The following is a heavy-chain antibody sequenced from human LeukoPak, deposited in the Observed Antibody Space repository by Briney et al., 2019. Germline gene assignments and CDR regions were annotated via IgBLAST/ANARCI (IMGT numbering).Heavy chain of an antibody. D-gene: IGHD6-6*01. CDR3: ARDSEDVEYSSSSGTFDY. J-gene: IGHJ4*02. V-gene: IGHV1-69*13. CDR1: GGTFSSYA. Sequence: SVKVSCKASGGTFSSYAISWVRQAPGQGLEWMGGIIPIFGTANYAQKFQGRVTITADESTGTAYMELSSLRSEDTAVYYCARDSEDVEYSSSSGTFDYWGQGTLATVSS. CDR2: IIPIFGTA.